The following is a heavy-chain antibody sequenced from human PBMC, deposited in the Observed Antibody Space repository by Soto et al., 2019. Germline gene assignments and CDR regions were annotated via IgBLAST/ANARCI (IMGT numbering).Heavy chain of an antibody. J-gene: IGHJ4*02. D-gene: IGHD4-17*01. V-gene: IGHV4-30-2*01. CDR3: ARGTTTVTTFDY. CDR2: IYHSGST. CDR1: GGSISSGGYS. Sequence: QLQLQESGSGLVKPSQTLSLTCAVSGGSISSGGYSWSWIRQPPGKGLECIGYIYHSGSTYYNPALKSRVTISADRSKNQLSLKLSSVTAADTAVYYCARGTTTVTTFDYWGQGTLVTVSS.